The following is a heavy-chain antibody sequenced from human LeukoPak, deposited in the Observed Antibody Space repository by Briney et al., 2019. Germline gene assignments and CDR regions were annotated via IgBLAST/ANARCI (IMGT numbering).Heavy chain of an antibody. V-gene: IGHV1-69*11. CDR1: GGTFSSYA. Sequence: SVKVSCKASGGTFSSYAISWVRQAPGQGLEWMGRIIPILGTANYAQKFQGRVTITTDESTSTAYMELSSLRSEDTAVYYCARDPTLWAVAGTDPQGAFDIWGQGTMVTVS. J-gene: IGHJ3*02. CDR3: ARDPTLWAVAGTDPQGAFDI. D-gene: IGHD6-19*01. CDR2: IIPILGTA.